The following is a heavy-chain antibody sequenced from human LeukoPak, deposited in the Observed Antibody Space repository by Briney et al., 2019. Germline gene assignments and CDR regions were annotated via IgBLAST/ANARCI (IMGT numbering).Heavy chain of an antibody. CDR1: GFTFSGYS. V-gene: IGHV3-21*01. CDR3: ARSIAVARYYFDY. CDR2: VSSSSSNI. J-gene: IGHJ4*02. Sequence: PGGSLRLSCAASGFTFSGYSMNWARQAPGKGLEWVSSVSSSSSNIYYADSVKGRFTISRDNAKNSLYLQMNSLRAEDTAVYYCARSIAVARYYFDYWGQGTLVTVSS. D-gene: IGHD6-19*01.